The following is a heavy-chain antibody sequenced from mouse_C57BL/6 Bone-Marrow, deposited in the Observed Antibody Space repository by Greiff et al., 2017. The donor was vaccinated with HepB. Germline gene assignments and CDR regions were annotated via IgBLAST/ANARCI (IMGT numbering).Heavy chain of an antibody. Sequence: EVQLQQSVAELVRPGASVKLSCTASGFNIKNTYMHWVKQRPEQGLEWIGRIDPANGNTKYAPKFQGKATITADTSSHTAYLQLSSLTSADTAIYYCARGYYYGSSLYFDYWGQGTTLTVSS. J-gene: IGHJ2*01. V-gene: IGHV14-3*01. D-gene: IGHD1-1*01. CDR2: IDPANGNT. CDR1: GFNIKNTY. CDR3: ARGYYYGSSLYFDY.